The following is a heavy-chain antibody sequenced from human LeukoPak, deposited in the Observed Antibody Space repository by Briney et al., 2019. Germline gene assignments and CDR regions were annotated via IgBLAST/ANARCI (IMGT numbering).Heavy chain of an antibody. V-gene: IGHV3-48*01. CDR3: ARDHEDDAFDI. CDR2: ISSSSSTI. Sequence: TGGSLRLSCAASGFTFSSYSMNWVRQAPGKGLEWVSYISSSSSTIYYADSVKGRFTISRDNAKNSLYLQMNSLRAEDTAVYYCARDHEDDAFDIWGQGTMVTVSS. J-gene: IGHJ3*02. CDR1: GFTFSSYS.